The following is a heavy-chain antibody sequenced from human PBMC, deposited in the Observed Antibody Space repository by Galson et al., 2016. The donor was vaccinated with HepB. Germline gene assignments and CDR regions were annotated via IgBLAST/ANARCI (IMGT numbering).Heavy chain of an antibody. V-gene: IGHV3-48*02. CDR3: AGGDDYGNYPRFNS. J-gene: IGHJ5*02. D-gene: IGHD4/OR15-4a*01. CDR2: ISSSGDVI. CDR1: EFTFSIHS. Sequence: SLRLSCAASEFTFSIHSMNWVRQAPGKGLQWLSFISSSGDVIYYADSVKGRFTISRDSAKRSLYLQMDSLRDDDTAMYYCAGGDDYGNYPRFNSWDPGTLVTVFS.